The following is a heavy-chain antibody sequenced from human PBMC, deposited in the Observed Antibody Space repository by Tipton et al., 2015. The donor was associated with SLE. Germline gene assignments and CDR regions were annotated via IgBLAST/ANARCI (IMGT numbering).Heavy chain of an antibody. Sequence: TLSLTCTVSGGSISSYYWSWIQQPAGKGLEWIGRIYSSGNTNYNPSLKSRVTLSVDTSKNQFSLKLSSVTAADTAVYYCAREDVGYCNGGSCPYYFDYWGQGTMVTVSS. V-gene: IGHV4-4*07. CDR3: AREDVGYCNGGSCPYYFDY. CDR2: IYSSGNT. D-gene: IGHD2-15*01. J-gene: IGHJ4*02. CDR1: GGSISSYY.